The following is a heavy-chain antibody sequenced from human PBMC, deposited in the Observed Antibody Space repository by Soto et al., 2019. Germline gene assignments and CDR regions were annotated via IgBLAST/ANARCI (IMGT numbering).Heavy chain of an antibody. V-gene: IGHV3-23*01. Sequence: EVQLLESGGGLVQPGGSLRLSCAASGFTFSSYAMSWVRQAPGKGLEWVSAISGSGGSTYYADSVKGRFTISRDNSKNPLYLQMNSLRAEDTAVYYCAKASPGDFWSGYRGNWFDPWGQGTLVTVSS. J-gene: IGHJ5*02. D-gene: IGHD3-3*01. CDR3: AKASPGDFWSGYRGNWFDP. CDR1: GFTFSSYA. CDR2: ISGSGGST.